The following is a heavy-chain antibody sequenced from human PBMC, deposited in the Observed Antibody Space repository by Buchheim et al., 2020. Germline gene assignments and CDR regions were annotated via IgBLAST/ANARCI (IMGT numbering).Heavy chain of an antibody. CDR2: ISYSGIT. V-gene: IGHV4-39*01. CDR1: GGSIISSSYY. D-gene: IGHD2-2*01. Sequence: QLQVQESGPGLVRPSETLFLTCTVSGGSIISSSYYWGWVRQPPGKGLEWIGSISYSGITYYTPSLKSRVTMSVATSKDQFSLKLSSVTAADTAVYYCAKSGKVYQYYYMDVWGKGTT. CDR3: AKSGKVYQYYYMDV. J-gene: IGHJ6*03.